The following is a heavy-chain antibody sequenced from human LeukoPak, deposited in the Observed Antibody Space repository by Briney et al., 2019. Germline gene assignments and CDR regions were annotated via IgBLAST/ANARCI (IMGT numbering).Heavy chain of an antibody. V-gene: IGHV3-74*01. CDR3: AREAGATNG. J-gene: IGHJ4*02. CDR1: GFTFTNYW. D-gene: IGHD1-26*01. CDR2: LPPDELGI. Sequence: GGSLRLSCAASGFTFTNYWMHWVRQAPGMGLVWVSRLPPDELGIIYADSVKGRFTISRDNAKSSLYLQMNYLRAEDTAVYYCAREAGATNGWGQGTLVTVSS.